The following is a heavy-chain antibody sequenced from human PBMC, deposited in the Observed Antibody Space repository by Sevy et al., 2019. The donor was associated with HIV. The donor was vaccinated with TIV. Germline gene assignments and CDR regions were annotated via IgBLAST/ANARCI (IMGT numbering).Heavy chain of an antibody. CDR3: ARALGMPHYYYGMDV. CDR2: IFPDDSDI. D-gene: IGHD1-26*01. Sequence: GESLKISCKGSGYSFSTYWIAWVRQMPGKGLEWMGIIFPDDSDIRYSPSYQGQVTISADNSISTAYLQWSSLKASDTATYYCARALGMPHYYYGMDVWGQGTTVTVSS. J-gene: IGHJ6*02. V-gene: IGHV5-51*01. CDR1: GYSFSTYW.